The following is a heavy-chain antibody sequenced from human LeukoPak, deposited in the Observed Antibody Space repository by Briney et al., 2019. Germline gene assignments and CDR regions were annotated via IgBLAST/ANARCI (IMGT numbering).Heavy chain of an antibody. J-gene: IGHJ6*02. CDR2: MNPNSGNT. Sequence: ASVKVSCKASGYTFTSYDINWVRQATGQGLEWMGWMNPNSGNTGYAQKFQGRVTMTRNTSISTAYMELSSLRSEDTAVYYCARGDLSGWFGDFSDYGMDVWGQGTTVTVSS. CDR3: ARGDLSGWFGDFSDYGMDV. V-gene: IGHV1-8*01. D-gene: IGHD3-10*01. CDR1: GYTFTSYD.